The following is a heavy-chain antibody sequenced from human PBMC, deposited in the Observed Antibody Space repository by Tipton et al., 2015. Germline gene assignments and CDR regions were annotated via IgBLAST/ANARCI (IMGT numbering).Heavy chain of an antibody. Sequence: TLSLTCNVFGGSISRSDYYWGWIRQPPGKGLEWIGNMFYSGSAYYNPALNSRVTISVDTSENQFSLKLSSVTAADTAVYYCARLGGVVVGVAVTTRFTTPDFWFDYWGQGTLVTVSS. CDR2: MFYSGSA. CDR1: GGSISRSDYY. V-gene: IGHV4-39*01. CDR3: ARLGGVVVGVAVTTRFTTPDFWFDY. J-gene: IGHJ5*01. D-gene: IGHD2-15*01.